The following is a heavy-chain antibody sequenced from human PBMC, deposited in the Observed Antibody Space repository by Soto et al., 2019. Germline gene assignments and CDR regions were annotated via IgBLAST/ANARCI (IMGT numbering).Heavy chain of an antibody. D-gene: IGHD3-10*01. CDR2: IKQDEGEK. V-gene: IGHV3-7*03. CDR3: ARVGITVSSDYYYAMDV. J-gene: IGHJ6*02. CDR1: GFIFPDYW. Sequence: EVQLVESGGGVVQPGGSLRLSCAASGFIFPDYWMSWVRQAPGKGLEWVANIKQDEGEKFYVDSVKGRFIISRDNARNLLYLQMNSLRLEDTALYYCARVGITVSSDYYYAMDVWGQGTTVTVSS.